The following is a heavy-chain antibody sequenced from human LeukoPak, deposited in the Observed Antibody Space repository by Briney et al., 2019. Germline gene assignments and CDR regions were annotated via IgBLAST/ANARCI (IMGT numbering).Heavy chain of an antibody. V-gene: IGHV3-23*01. J-gene: IGHJ4*02. CDR3: AKGRHQVVAASYFDY. CDR1: GFTFSSYA. Sequence: GGSPRLSCAASGFTFSSYAMSWVRQAPGKGLEWVSAISGSGGSTYNADSVKGRFTISRDNSKNTLYLQMNRLRAEDTAVYYCAKGRHQVVAASYFDYWGQGTLVTVSS. D-gene: IGHD2-15*01. CDR2: ISGSGGST.